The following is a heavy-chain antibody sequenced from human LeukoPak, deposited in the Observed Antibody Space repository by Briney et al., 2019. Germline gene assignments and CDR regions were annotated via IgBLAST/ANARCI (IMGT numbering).Heavy chain of an antibody. CDR2: ISSSSSYI. Sequence: GGSLRLSCAASGFTFSSYSMNWVRQAPGKGLEWVSSISSSSSYIYYADSVKGRFTISRDNAKNSLYLQMNSLRAEDTALYYCAKVTASYYYDSSGYWAFDIWDQGTMVTVSS. CDR3: AKVTASYYYDSSGYWAFDI. J-gene: IGHJ3*02. D-gene: IGHD3-22*01. CDR1: GFTFSSYS. V-gene: IGHV3-21*04.